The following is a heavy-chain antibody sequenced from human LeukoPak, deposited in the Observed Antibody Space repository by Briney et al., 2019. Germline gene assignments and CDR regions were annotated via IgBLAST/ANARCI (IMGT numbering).Heavy chain of an antibody. Sequence: EASVQVSCKASGYTFTSYAMHWVRQAPGQRLEWMGWINVGNGNTKYSQKFQGRVTITRDTSASTAYMELSSLRSEDTAVYYCSGSASDAFDIWGQGTMVTVSS. V-gene: IGHV1-3*01. CDR3: SGSASDAFDI. J-gene: IGHJ3*02. CDR1: GYTFTSYA. CDR2: INVGNGNT. D-gene: IGHD2-15*01.